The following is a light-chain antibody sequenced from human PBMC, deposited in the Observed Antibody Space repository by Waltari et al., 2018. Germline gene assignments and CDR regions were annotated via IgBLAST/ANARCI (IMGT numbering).Light chain of an antibody. CDR3: QNYERLPVT. CDR1: QSIGRT. CDR2: GAS. J-gene: IGKJ1*01. Sequence: EVVLTQSPGTLSLSPGERATLSCRARQSIGRTLTWYQQKPGQSPRLLMYGASIRAAGIPDRFSGSGSGTDFILTITRLEPEDFAVYYCQNYERLPVTFGQGTKVEIK. V-gene: IGKV3-20*01.